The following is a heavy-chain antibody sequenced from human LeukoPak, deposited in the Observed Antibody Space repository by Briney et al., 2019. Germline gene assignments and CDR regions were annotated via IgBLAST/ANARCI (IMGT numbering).Heavy chain of an antibody. J-gene: IGHJ4*02. CDR3: AREGGRHYDILTGYSRGYYFDY. D-gene: IGHD3-9*01. Sequence: PGGSLRLSCAASGFTFSSYEMNWVRQAPGKGLEWVSYISSSGSTIYYADSVEGRFTISRDNAKNSLYLQMNSLRAENTAVYYCAREGGRHYDILTGYSRGYYFDYWGQGTLVTVSS. CDR2: ISSSGSTI. V-gene: IGHV3-48*03. CDR1: GFTFSSYE.